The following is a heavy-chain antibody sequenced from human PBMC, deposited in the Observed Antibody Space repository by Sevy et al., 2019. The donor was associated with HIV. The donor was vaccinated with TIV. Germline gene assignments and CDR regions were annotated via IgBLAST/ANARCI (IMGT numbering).Heavy chain of an antibody. Sequence: GGSLRLSCVGSGFIFDDYGMHWVRQAPGKGLEWVALISHDGGKKYYADSVKGRFTISRDNFKNTLYLEMNTLRRDDTAAYFCTKDPPDYSEFPYGKDVWGQGTTVTVSS. CDR2: ISHDGGKK. CDR3: TKDPPDYSEFPYGKDV. V-gene: IGHV3-30*18. J-gene: IGHJ6*02. CDR1: GFIFDDYG. D-gene: IGHD4-4*01.